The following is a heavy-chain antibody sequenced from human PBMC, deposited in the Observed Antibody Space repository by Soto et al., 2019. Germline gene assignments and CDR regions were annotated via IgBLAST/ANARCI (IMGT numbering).Heavy chain of an antibody. CDR2: INPNSGGT. CDR3: ARDPMISRVATASGAFDI. CDR1: GYTFTGYY. D-gene: IGHD5-12*01. J-gene: IGHJ3*02. V-gene: IGHV1-2*04. Sequence: ASVKVSCKASGYTFTGYYMHWVRQAPGQGLEWMGWINPNSGGTNYAQKFQGWVTMTRDTSISTAYMELSRLRSDDTAVYYCARDPMISRVATASGAFDIWGQGTMVTVSS.